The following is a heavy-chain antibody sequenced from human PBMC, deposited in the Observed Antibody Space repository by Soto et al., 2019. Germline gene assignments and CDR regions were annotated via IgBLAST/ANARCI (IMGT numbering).Heavy chain of an antibody. CDR3: LRDIFESVACGGI. Sequence: SETLSLTCNVSGGSVTSGAYYWSWIRQFPGAGLEWIGYIYFTGNRESTYYNPSLKSRLSMSMDTSNNLFSLKLTSVTAADTAIFFCLRDIFESVACGGIWGQGLRVTVSS. CDR2: IYFTGNREST. CDR1: GGSVTSGAYY. D-gene: IGHD3-9*01. J-gene: IGHJ4*02. V-gene: IGHV4-30-4*01.